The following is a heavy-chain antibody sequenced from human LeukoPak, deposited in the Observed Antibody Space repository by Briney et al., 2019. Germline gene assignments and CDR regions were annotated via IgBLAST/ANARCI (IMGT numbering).Heavy chain of an antibody. Sequence: PGGSLRLSCAASGFTFSSYGMHWVRQAPGKGLEWVAFIRYDGSNKYYADSVKGRLTISRDNSKNTLYLQMNSLRAEDTAVYYCAKGDHYYDSSGYRPPAISGQGTMVTVSS. J-gene: IGHJ3*02. CDR3: AKGDHYYDSSGYRPPAI. CDR2: IRYDGSNK. CDR1: GFTFSSYG. D-gene: IGHD3-22*01. V-gene: IGHV3-30*02.